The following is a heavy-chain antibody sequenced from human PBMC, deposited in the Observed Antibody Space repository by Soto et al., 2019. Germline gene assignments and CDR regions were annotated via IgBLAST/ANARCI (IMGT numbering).Heavy chain of an antibody. J-gene: IGHJ4*02. CDR3: GTRPGGGGY. V-gene: IGHV3-53*01. D-gene: IGHD3-10*01. CDR2: IYSGGYT. Sequence: EVQLVESGGGLIQPGGSLRLSCAVSGFTVSNNYMSWVRQAPGKGLEGVSVIYSGGYTAYGDSVKGRFTISRDNSKNTLLFQMKSLGPDATAVFFWGTRPGGGGYWGQGTLVTVSS. CDR1: GFTVSNNY.